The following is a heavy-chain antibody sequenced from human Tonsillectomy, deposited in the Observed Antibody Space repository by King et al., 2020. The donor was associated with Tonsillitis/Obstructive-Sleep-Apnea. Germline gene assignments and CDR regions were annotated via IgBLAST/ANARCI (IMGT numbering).Heavy chain of an antibody. D-gene: IGHD3-22*01. Sequence: QLVQSGSELKKPGASVKGSCKASGYTFTRYALHWVRQAPGQGLECMGWINTNNGHPTYAQGFRGRFAFSLDTSVSTAYLQISTLKAEDTAVYFCARPYSDSSGSHLDYWGQGTLVTVSS. J-gene: IGHJ4*02. V-gene: IGHV7-4-1*02. CDR3: ARPYSDSSGSHLDY. CDR1: GYTFTRYA. CDR2: INTNNGHP.